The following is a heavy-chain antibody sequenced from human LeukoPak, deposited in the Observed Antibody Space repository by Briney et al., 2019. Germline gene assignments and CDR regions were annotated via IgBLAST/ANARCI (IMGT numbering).Heavy chain of an antibody. D-gene: IGHD6-13*01. CDR3: AKDGGSGNRQQLGY. CDR2: ICSGGTT. V-gene: IGHV3-23*01. CDR1: GFTFSSYT. Sequence: GGSLRLSCAASGFTFSSYTMSWVRQAPGKGLEWVSSICSGGTTYYADSVKGRFTISRDNSENTLYLQMTSLRAEDTAVYYCAKDGGSGNRQQLGYWGQGSLVTVSS. J-gene: IGHJ4*02.